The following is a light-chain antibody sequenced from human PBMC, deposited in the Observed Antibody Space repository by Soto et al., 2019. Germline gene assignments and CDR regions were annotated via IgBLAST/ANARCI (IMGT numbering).Light chain of an antibody. Sequence: EIVLTQSPGTLSLSPGERATLSCRASQSVSSSYLASYQQKPGQAPRLPIYGASTRATTIPDSFSGSGSGTDFTLTTTTLEPTDLAVYYCHQYYSPPLTFGPGTKVDIK. CDR1: QSVSSSY. J-gene: IGKJ3*01. CDR2: GAS. CDR3: HQYYSPPLT. V-gene: IGKV3-20*01.